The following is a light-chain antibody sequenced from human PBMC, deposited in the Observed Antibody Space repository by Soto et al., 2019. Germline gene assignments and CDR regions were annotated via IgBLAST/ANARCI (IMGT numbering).Light chain of an antibody. J-gene: IGLJ2*01. CDR2: KVS. Sequence: QSALTQPASVSGSPGQSITISCAGTSSDVGGYNYVSWCQQHPGKAPKLMIYKVSNRPSGVSNRFSGSKSGNTASLTISGLQAEDEADYYCSSYTSSSTLVVFGGGTKLTVL. CDR3: SSYTSSSTLVV. V-gene: IGLV2-14*01. CDR1: SSDVGGYNY.